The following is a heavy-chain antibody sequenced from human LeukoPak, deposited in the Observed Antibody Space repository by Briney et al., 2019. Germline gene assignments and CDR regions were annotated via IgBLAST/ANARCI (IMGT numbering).Heavy chain of an antibody. Sequence: PGGSLRLSCAASGFTFSSYAMSWVRQAPGKGLEWVSAISGSGGSTYYADSVKGRFTISRDNSKNTLYLQMNSLRAEDTAVYYCAKEPTEVLRFLEWSPRSFDYWGQGTLVTVSS. CDR2: ISGSGGST. D-gene: IGHD3-3*01. CDR1: GFTFSSYA. V-gene: IGHV3-23*01. CDR3: AKEPTEVLRFLEWSPRSFDY. J-gene: IGHJ4*02.